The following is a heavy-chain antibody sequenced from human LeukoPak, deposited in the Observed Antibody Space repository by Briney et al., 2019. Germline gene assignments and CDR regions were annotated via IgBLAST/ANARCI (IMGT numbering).Heavy chain of an antibody. CDR3: ARDRRVRNFDWLSYDHDY. Sequence: GGSLRLSCAAPGFTFSNYWMSWVRQAPGKGLEWVANIKQDGTEKYYVDSVKGRFSISRDNAKNSLYLQMNSLRAEDTAVYYCARDRRVRNFDWLSYDHDYWGQGILVTVSS. D-gene: IGHD3-9*01. CDR1: GFTFSNYW. V-gene: IGHV3-7*01. J-gene: IGHJ4*02. CDR2: IKQDGTEK.